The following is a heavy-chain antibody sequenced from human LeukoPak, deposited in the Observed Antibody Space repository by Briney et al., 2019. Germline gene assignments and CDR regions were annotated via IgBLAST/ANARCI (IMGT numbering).Heavy chain of an antibody. Sequence: SETLSLTCTVSGGSISSGVYYWSWIRQHPGKGLEWIGYIYYSGSTYYNPSLKSRVTISVDTSKNQFSLKLSSVTAADTAVYYCARGLQWIQLWLDYWGQGTLVTVSS. CDR2: IYYSGST. V-gene: IGHV4-30-4*08. D-gene: IGHD5-18*01. CDR1: GGSISSGVYY. CDR3: ARGLQWIQLWLDY. J-gene: IGHJ4*02.